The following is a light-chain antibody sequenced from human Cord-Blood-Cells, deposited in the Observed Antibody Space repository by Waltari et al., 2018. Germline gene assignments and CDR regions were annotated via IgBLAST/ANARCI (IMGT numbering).Light chain of an antibody. Sequence: EIVMTQSPASLSVSPGARAPLSCRASQSVSSNLAWYQQKPRQAPRHLIYGASTSATGSSARFSGSGSGTEFTLTISSLQSEDFAVYYCQQYNNWPLTFGGGTKVEIK. CDR1: QSVSSN. V-gene: IGKV3-15*01. J-gene: IGKJ4*01. CDR3: QQYNNWPLT. CDR2: GAS.